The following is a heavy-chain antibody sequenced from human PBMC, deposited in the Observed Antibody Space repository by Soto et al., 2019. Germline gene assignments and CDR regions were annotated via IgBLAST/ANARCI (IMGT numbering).Heavy chain of an antibody. Sequence: QVQLVQSGAEVKKPGASVKVSCKASGYTFTSYYMHWVRQAPGQGLEWMGIINPSGGSTSYAQKLQGRVTMTRDTSTSTVYMELSSLRSEDTTVYYCARDRGGDCYTPQHWGQGTLVTVSS. J-gene: IGHJ1*01. D-gene: IGHD2-21*02. CDR1: GYTFTSYY. V-gene: IGHV1-46*01. CDR2: INPSGGST. CDR3: ARDRGGDCYTPQH.